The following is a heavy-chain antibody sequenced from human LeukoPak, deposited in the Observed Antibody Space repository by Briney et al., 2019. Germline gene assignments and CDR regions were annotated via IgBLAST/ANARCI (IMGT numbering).Heavy chain of an antibody. D-gene: IGHD3-22*01. Sequence: PSETLSLTCAVSGGSISSGGYSWSWIRQPPGKGLEWIGYIYHSGSTYYNPSLKSRVTISVDRSKNQFFLKLSSVTAADTAVYYCARATYYYDSSGYLDYWGQGTLVTVSS. V-gene: IGHV4-30-2*01. CDR1: GGSISSGGYS. CDR2: IYHSGST. J-gene: IGHJ4*02. CDR3: ARATYYYDSSGYLDY.